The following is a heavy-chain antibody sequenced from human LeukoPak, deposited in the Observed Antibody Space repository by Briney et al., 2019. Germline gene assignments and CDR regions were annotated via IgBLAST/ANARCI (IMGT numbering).Heavy chain of an antibody. D-gene: IGHD6-13*01. V-gene: IGHV3-30-3*01. CDR1: GFTFSSYA. Sequence: PGGSLRLSCAASGFTFSSYAMHWVRQAPGKGLEWVAVISYDGSNKYYADSVKGRFTISRDNSKNTLYLQMNSLRAEDTAVYYCARGGAAAGTGFDYWGQGTLVTVSS. CDR3: ARGGAAAGTGFDY. J-gene: IGHJ4*02. CDR2: ISYDGSNK.